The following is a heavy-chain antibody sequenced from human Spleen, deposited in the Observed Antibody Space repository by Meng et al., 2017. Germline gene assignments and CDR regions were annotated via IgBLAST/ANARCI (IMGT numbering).Heavy chain of an antibody. D-gene: IGHD3-22*01. Sequence: GGPLRLSCEASGFTFNSYAMTWVRQAPGKGLEWVSTISHSGGSTYYADSVKGRFTISRDNSKNTLYLQMNSLRAEDTAVYYCARSPIDKYDLSALPLDYWGQGTLVTVSS. CDR2: ISHSGGST. V-gene: IGHV3-23*01. CDR1: GFTFNSYA. CDR3: ARSPIDKYDLSALPLDY. J-gene: IGHJ4*02.